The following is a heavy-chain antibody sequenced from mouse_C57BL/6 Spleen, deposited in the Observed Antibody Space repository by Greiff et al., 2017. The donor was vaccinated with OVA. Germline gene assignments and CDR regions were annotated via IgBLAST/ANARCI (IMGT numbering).Heavy chain of an antibody. CDR3: ARGSSYSYYFDY. CDR2: INYDGSST. D-gene: IGHD1-1*01. V-gene: IGHV5-16*01. CDR1: GFTFSDYY. Sequence: EVMLVESEGGLVQPGSSMKLSCTASGFTFSDYYMAWVRQVPEKGLEWVANINYDGSSTYYLDSLKSRFIISRDNAKNILYLQMSSLKSEDTATYYCARGSSYSYYFDYWGQGTTLTVSS. J-gene: IGHJ2*01.